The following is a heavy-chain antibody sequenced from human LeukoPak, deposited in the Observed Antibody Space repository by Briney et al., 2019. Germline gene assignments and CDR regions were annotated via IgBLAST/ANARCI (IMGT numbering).Heavy chain of an antibody. J-gene: IGHJ5*02. CDR3: ARVAPHYYGSGSYYVGYNWFDP. CDR1: GGSISSYY. Sequence: PSETLSLTCTVSGGSISSYYWSWIRQPPGKGLEWIGEINHSGSTNYNPSLKSRVTISVDTSKNQFSLKLSSVTAADTAVYYCARVAPHYYGSGSYYVGYNWFDPWGQGTLVTVSS. CDR2: INHSGST. V-gene: IGHV4-34*01. D-gene: IGHD3-10*01.